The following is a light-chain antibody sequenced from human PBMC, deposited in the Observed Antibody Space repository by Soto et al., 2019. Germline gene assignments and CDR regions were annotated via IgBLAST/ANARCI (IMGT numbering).Light chain of an antibody. Sequence: QSVLTQPASVSGSPGQSITISCTGTSSDVGGYNYVSWYQQHPGKAPKLMTYEVSNRPSGVSNRFSGSKSDNTASLAISGLQAEDEAAYYCKSYTSSSTWVFGGGTKLTVL. V-gene: IGLV2-14*01. CDR2: EVS. CDR1: SSDVGGYNY. CDR3: KSYTSSSTWV. J-gene: IGLJ3*02.